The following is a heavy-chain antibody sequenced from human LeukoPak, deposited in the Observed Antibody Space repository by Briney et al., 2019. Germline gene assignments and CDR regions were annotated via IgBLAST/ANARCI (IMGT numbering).Heavy chain of an antibody. CDR1: GFTFSSYE. V-gene: IGHV3-48*03. Sequence: GGSLRLSCAASGFTFSSYEMNWVRQAPGKGLEWVSYISSSGSTIYYADSVKGRFTISRDNAKNSLYLQMNSLRAEDTAVYYCARGGYSYGYYYFDYWGQGTLVTVSP. CDR3: ARGGYSYGYYYFDY. D-gene: IGHD5-18*01. J-gene: IGHJ4*02. CDR2: ISSSGSTI.